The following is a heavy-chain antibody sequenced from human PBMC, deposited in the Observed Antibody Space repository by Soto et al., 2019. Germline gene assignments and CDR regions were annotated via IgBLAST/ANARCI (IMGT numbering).Heavy chain of an antibody. CDR2: ISGSGGST. CDR3: AKDLNYYDSSGYYYNEGEYYFDY. Sequence: PGGSLRLSCAASGFTFSSYAMSWVRQAPGKGLEWVSAISGSGGSTYYADSVKGRFTISRDNSKNTLYLQMNSLRAEDTAVYYCAKDLNYYDSSGYYYNEGEYYFDYWGQGTLVTVSS. CDR1: GFTFSSYA. J-gene: IGHJ4*02. D-gene: IGHD3-22*01. V-gene: IGHV3-23*01.